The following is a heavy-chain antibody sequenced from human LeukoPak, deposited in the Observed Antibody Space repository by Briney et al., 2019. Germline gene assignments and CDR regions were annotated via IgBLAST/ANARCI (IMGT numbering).Heavy chain of an antibody. CDR2: ISYDGSNK. D-gene: IGHD6-13*01. CDR3: ARSGSAVPRGRFDP. CDR1: GFTFSSYA. V-gene: IGHV3-30-3*01. J-gene: IGHJ5*02. Sequence: GRSLRLSCAASGFTFSSYAMHWVRQAPGKGLEWVAVISYDGSNKYYADSVKGRFTISRDNSKNTLYLQMNSLRAEDTAVYYCARSGSAVPRGRFDPWGQGTLVTVSS.